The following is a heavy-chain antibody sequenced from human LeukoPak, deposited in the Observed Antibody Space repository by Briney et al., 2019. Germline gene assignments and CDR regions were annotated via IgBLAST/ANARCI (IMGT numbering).Heavy chain of an antibody. CDR2: INSDGSST. CDR1: GFTFSSYW. J-gene: IGHJ4*02. Sequence: PGGSLRLSCAASGFTFSSYWMHWVRQAPGKGLVWVSRINSDGSSTSYADSVKGRFTISRDNAKNTLYLQMNSLRAEDTAVYYCAQAGTYYYDSSGYFWWGQGTLVTVSS. D-gene: IGHD3-22*01. CDR3: AQAGTYYYDSSGYFW. V-gene: IGHV3-74*01.